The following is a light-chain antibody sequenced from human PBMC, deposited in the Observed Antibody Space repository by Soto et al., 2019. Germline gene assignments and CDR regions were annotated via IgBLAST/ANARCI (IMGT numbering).Light chain of an antibody. V-gene: IGKV4-1*01. CDR3: QQYYTTLS. CDR2: WAS. Sequence: DIVMTQSPDSLAVSLGERATINCKSSQSVLYNSDNKNYLAWYQQKAGQPPKLLIYWASTRDSGVPDRFSGTGLGAYFTLTINNLQAEDVALYYCQQYYTTLSFGGGTKVEIK. CDR1: QSVLYNSDNKNY. J-gene: IGKJ4*01.